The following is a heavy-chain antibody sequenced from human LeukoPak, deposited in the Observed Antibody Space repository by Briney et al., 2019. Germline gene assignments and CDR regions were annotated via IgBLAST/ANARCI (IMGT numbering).Heavy chain of an antibody. D-gene: IGHD1-1*01. CDR2: VSGSGGTT. V-gene: IGHV3-23*01. J-gene: IGHJ4*02. CDR1: GFTFSNYG. Sequence: GGSLRLSCAASGFTFSNYGMSWVRQAPGKGLEWDSGVSGSGGTTFYANSVKGRCTISRDDSKSTLYLQMNSLRVEDTAVYYCAKDSGGYRHFDYWGQGTLVTVSS. CDR3: AKDSGGYRHFDY.